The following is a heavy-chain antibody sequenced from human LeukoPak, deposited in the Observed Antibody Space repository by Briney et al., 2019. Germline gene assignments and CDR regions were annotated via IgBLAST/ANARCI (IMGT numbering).Heavy chain of an antibody. V-gene: IGHV3-23*01. J-gene: IGHJ4*02. CDR2: ISGTGGST. Sequence: GGSLRLSCAVSGFTFNNYAMSWVRQAPGKGLEWVSAISGTGGSTYHADSVKGRFTISRDNFKNILYLQMNSLRAEDTAVYYCAKEDDFWSGYSHFDYWGQGTLVTVSS. D-gene: IGHD3-3*01. CDR1: GFTFNNYA. CDR3: AKEDDFWSGYSHFDY.